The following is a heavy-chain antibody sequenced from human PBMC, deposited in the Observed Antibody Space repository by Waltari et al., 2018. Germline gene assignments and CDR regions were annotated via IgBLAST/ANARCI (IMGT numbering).Heavy chain of an antibody. CDR1: GSSLSWYW. V-gene: IGHV3-74*01. D-gene: IGHD4-17*01. J-gene: IGHJ6*02. CDR3: ARLTTVDV. Sequence: EVQLVESGGGLVQAGGSLRISCADSGSSLSWYWMHWFRQAPGKGLGWSARISFDGYSISYADSVKGRFTISRDNANNTLYLEVNGLIADDTGVYYCARLTTVDVWGQGTTVIVSS. CDR2: ISFDGYSI.